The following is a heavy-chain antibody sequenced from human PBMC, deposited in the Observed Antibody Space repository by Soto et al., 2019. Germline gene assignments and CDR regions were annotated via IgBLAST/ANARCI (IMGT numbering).Heavy chain of an antibody. CDR3: ARVNVTLDL. D-gene: IGHD2-21*02. CDR1: GGSFSAYY. Sequence: SETLSLTCAVYGGSFSAYYWSWIRQPPGKGLEWIGEINHRGSTNYNPSLTTRATISRDTSKNRVSLELRSVTAADTAVYYCARVNVTLDLWGLGTLVTVSS. J-gene: IGHJ4*02. CDR2: INHRGST. V-gene: IGHV4-34*01.